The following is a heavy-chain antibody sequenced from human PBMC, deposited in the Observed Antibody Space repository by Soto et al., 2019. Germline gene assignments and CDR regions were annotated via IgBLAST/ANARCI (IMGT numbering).Heavy chain of an antibody. J-gene: IGHJ5*02. Sequence: QVQLVQSGAEVKKPGASVKVSCKASGYTFATYGITWVRQAPGQGLEWMGWIRGYSGKTNYAQNFQGRVTMTTDTSTSTAYMERRSLTSDDTAIYYCARLRYQELESWFDPWGQGTLVTVSS. CDR2: IRGYSGKT. V-gene: IGHV1-18*04. D-gene: IGHD2-2*01. CDR1: GYTFATYG. CDR3: ARLRYQELESWFDP.